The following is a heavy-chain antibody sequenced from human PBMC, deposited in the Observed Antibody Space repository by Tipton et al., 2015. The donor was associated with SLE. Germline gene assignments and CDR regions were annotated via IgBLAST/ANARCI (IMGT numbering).Heavy chain of an antibody. CDR1: GGSISSSSYY. CDR3: ARHGTYYDFWSGYYPTEGFDY. Sequence: LRLSCTVSGGSISSSSYYWGWIRQPPGKGLEWIGSIYYSGSTYYNPSLKSRVTISVDTSKNQFSRKLSSVTAADTAVYYCARHGTYYDFWSGYYPTEGFDYWGQGTLVTVSS. J-gene: IGHJ4*02. CDR2: IYYSGST. D-gene: IGHD3-3*01. V-gene: IGHV4-39*01.